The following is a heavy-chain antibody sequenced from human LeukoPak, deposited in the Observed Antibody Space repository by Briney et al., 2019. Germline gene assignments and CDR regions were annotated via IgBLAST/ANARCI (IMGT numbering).Heavy chain of an antibody. Sequence: PSETLSLTCTVSGGSISSSSYYWGWLRQPPGKGLEWIGSSCYSGSTYYNPSLKSRVTISVDTSKNQFSLTLSSVTAADSAVYYCARHLRSYYYDSSGYYNYWGQGTLVTVSS. J-gene: IGHJ4*02. CDR3: ARHLRSYYYDSSGYYNY. D-gene: IGHD3-22*01. CDR2: SCYSGST. CDR1: GGSISSSSYY. V-gene: IGHV4-39*01.